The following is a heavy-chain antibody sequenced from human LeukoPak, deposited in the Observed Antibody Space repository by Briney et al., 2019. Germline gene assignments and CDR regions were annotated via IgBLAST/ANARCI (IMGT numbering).Heavy chain of an antibody. CDR1: GFTFSSDW. D-gene: IGHD5-12*01. J-gene: IGHJ4*02. CDR2: IKQDGSEK. Sequence: GGSLRLSCAASGFTFSSDWMNWVRQAPGKGLEWGANIKQDGSEKYYVDSVQGRFTISRDNAKNSLYLQMNSLRAEDTAVYYCVRGYSGYAYWGQGTLVTVSS. CDR3: VRGYSGYAY. V-gene: IGHV3-7*03.